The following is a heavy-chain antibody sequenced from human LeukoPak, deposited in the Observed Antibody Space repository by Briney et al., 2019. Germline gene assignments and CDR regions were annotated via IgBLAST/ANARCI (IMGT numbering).Heavy chain of an antibody. CDR2: INQDGSAK. D-gene: IGHD5-18*01. CDR1: GFTFSNSW. CDR3: ARDSYGLDY. Sequence: GGPLRLSCAASGFTFSNSWMSWLRQAPGKGLEWVANINQDGSAKYYADSVKGRFTISRDNSKNTLYLQMNSLRGEDTAVYYCARDSYGLDYWGQGTLVTVSS. V-gene: IGHV3-7*04. J-gene: IGHJ4*02.